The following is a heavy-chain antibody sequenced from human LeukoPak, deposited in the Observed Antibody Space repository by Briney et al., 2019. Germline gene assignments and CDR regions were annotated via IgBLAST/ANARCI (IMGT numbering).Heavy chain of an antibody. J-gene: IGHJ4*02. D-gene: IGHD4-17*01. V-gene: IGHV3-23*01. CDR2: ISDSGRNT. Sequence: GGSLRLSYVASGFTFSNYAMSWVRLAPGKELEWVSAISDSGRNTFYADSVKGRFTISRDNSKNTLYLQMNSLRAEDTAVYYCATDYGDSPAYWGQGTLVTVSS. CDR3: ATDYGDSPAY. CDR1: GFTFSNYA.